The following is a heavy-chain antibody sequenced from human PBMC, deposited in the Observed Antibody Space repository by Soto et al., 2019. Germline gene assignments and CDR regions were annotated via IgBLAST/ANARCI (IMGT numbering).Heavy chain of an antibody. CDR2: IYYSGST. CDR1: GGAISSYY. Sequence: SXTLSLACTVSGGAISSYYWSWIRQPPGKGLEWIGYIYYSGSTNYNPSLKSRVTISVDTSKNQFSLKLSSVTAADTAVYYCARELDYWGQGTLVTVSS. CDR3: ARELDY. V-gene: IGHV4-59*01. J-gene: IGHJ4*02.